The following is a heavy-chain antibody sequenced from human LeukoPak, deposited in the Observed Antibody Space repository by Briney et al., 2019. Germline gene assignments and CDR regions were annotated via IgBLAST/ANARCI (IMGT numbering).Heavy chain of an antibody. J-gene: IGHJ4*02. CDR2: IRWDGGST. CDR1: GFTFSDYA. D-gene: IGHD6-19*01. CDR3: ARATSSAWYYLDY. V-gene: IGHV3-43D*03. Sequence: PGGSLRLSCAASGFTFSDYAMHWVRQAPGKGLEWVSLIRWDGGSTYYADSVKGRFTISRDNSKNSLYLQMNSLTPEDTALYYCARATSSAWYYLDYWGQGTLVIVSS.